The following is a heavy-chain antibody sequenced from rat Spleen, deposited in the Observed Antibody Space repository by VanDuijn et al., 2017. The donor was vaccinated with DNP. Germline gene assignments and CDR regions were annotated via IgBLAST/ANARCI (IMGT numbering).Heavy chain of an antibody. J-gene: IGHJ2*01. D-gene: IGHD1-4*01. CDR1: GFTFSAYY. Sequence: EVQLVESGGGLVQPGRSLKLSCAASGFTFSAYYVAWVRQAPAKGLEWVSTISYDGTDNYYRDSVKGRFTISRDNAKSTLYLQMDSLRSEDTATYYCARLPGYNYYFDYWVQGVMVTVSS. CDR3: ARLPGYNYYFDY. CDR2: ISYDGTDN. V-gene: IGHV5-7*01.